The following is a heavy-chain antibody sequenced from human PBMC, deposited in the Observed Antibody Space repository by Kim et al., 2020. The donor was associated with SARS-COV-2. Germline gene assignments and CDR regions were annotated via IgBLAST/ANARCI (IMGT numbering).Heavy chain of an antibody. Sequence: GGSLRLSCAASGSTLRNFFMSWFRQTPGKGLEWVSAISGGGITFYADSVKGRFTISRDDSRATLFLQMNSVRVEDTAVYYCVKDWPASGWLYWGQGTLVTASS. CDR1: GSTLRNFF. CDR2: ISGGGIT. D-gene: IGHD6-19*01. V-gene: IGHV3-23*01. J-gene: IGHJ4*02. CDR3: VKDWPASGWLY.